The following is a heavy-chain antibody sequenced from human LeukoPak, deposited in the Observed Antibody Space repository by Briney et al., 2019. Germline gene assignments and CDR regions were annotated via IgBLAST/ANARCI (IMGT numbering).Heavy chain of an antibody. CDR2: IYSGGST. CDR1: GFTVSSSY. D-gene: IGHD1-26*01. Sequence: GGSLRLSCAASGFTVSSSYMSWVRQAPGKGLEWVSVIYSGGSTYYADSVKGRFTISRDNSKNTLYLQVNSLRAEDTAVYYCAREAIVGATTEYYFDYWGQGTLVTVSS. CDR3: AREAIVGATTEYYFDY. J-gene: IGHJ4*02. V-gene: IGHV3-53*01.